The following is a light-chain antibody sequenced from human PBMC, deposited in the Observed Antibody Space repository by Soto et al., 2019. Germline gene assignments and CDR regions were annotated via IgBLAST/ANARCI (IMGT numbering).Light chain of an antibody. Sequence: EIVMTQSPATLSVSPGERATLSCRASQSVSSDLAWYQQKPGQAPRRLIYGASTRATSIAARFSGSGSGTEFTLTITSLQSEDFAVYYCQQYNSWPPTFGGGTKVEIK. J-gene: IGKJ4*01. CDR1: QSVSSD. CDR3: QQYNSWPPT. CDR2: GAS. V-gene: IGKV3-15*01.